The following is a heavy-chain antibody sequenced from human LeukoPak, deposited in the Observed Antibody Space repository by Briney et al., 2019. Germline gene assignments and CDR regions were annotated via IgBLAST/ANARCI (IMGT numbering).Heavy chain of an antibody. CDR1: GYTFTTYA. CDR3: ARELVYGSGSYYPGF. V-gene: IGHV1-3*01. Sequence: ASVKVSCKASGYTFTTYAMHWVRQAPGQRLEWMGWINPGNGDTKYSQKFQGRVTISRDTSASTAYMELSSLRSEDTAVYYCARELVYGSGSYYPGFWGQGTLVTDSS. D-gene: IGHD3-10*01. CDR2: INPGNGDT. J-gene: IGHJ4*02.